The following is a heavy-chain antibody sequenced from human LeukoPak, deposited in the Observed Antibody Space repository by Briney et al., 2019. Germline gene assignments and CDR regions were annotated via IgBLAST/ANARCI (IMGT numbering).Heavy chain of an antibody. Sequence: ASVKVSCKASGGTFSSYAISWVRQAPGQGLEWMGGIIHIFGTANYAQKFQGRVTITTDESTSTAYMELSSLRSEDTAVYYCARAAYYYDSSGYYEYFHHWGQGTLVTVSS. V-gene: IGHV1-69*05. CDR1: GGTFSSYA. D-gene: IGHD3-22*01. J-gene: IGHJ1*01. CDR3: ARAAYYYDSSGYYEYFHH. CDR2: IIHIFGTA.